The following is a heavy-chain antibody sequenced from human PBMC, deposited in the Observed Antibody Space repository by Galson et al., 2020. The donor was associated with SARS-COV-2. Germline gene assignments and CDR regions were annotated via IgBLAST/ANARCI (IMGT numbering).Heavy chain of an antibody. D-gene: IGHD1-26*01. J-gene: IGHJ3*02. CDR2: ISYDGSNK. CDR1: GFTFSSYA. Sequence: GESPKISCAASGFTFSSYAMHWVRQAPGKGLEWVAVISYDGSNKYYADSVKGRFTISRDNSKNTLYLQMNSLRAEDTAVYYCANTYSGSYLDAFDIWGQGTMVTVSS. CDR3: ANTYSGSYLDAFDI. V-gene: IGHV3-30-3*01.